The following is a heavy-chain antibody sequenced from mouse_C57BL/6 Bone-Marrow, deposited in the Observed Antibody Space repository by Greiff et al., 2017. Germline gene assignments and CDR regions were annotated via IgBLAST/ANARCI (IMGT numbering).Heavy chain of an antibody. J-gene: IGHJ1*03. CDR2: IYPRDGST. CDR3: ARLYYGSRHWYFDV. Sequence: VQLQQSGPELVKPGASVKLSCKASGYTFTSYDINWVKQRPGQGLEWIGWIYPRDGSTKYNEKFKGKATLTVDKSSSTAYMELRSLTSEDSAVYYCARLYYGSRHWYFDVWGTGTTVTVSS. CDR1: GYTFTSYD. V-gene: IGHV1-85*01. D-gene: IGHD1-1*01.